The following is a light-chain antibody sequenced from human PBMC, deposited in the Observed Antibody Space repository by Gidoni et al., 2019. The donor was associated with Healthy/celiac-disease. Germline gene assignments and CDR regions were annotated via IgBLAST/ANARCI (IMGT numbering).Light chain of an antibody. Sequence: EIVMTQSPATLSVSPGERATLSCRASQSVSSNLAGYQQKPGQAPRLLISGASTRATGIPARFSGSGSGTEFTLTIRSLQSEDFAVYYCQQYNNWPPYTFGQGTKLEIK. J-gene: IGKJ2*01. CDR1: QSVSSN. CDR3: QQYNNWPPYT. V-gene: IGKV3-15*01. CDR2: GAS.